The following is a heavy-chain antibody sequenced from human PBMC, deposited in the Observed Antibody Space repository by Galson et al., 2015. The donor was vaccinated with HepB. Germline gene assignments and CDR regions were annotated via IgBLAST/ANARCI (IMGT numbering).Heavy chain of an antibody. V-gene: IGHV3-30-3*01. CDR2: TSYDGSNK. D-gene: IGHD6-13*01. CDR1: GFTFSYXA. Sequence: SLRLSCAASGFTFSYXAMHWVRQAPGKGLEWVAVTSYDGSNKYYADSSKGRFTISRDNSKNTLYLQMNSLRVEDTAVYYCARPASSSWFVHYDYWGQGTLVTVSS. CDR3: ARPASSSWFVHYDY. J-gene: IGHJ4*02.